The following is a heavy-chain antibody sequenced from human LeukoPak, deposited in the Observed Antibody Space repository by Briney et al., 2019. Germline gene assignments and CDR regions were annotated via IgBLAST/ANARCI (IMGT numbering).Heavy chain of an antibody. CDR2: IYYSGST. CDR3: ARSAFAAGPI. Sequence: PSETLSLTCTVSGGSISSSSYYWGWIRQPPGKGLEWIGSIYYSGSTYYNPSLKSRVTISVDTSKNQFSLKLSSVTAADTAVYYCARSAFAAGPIWGQGTLVTVSS. J-gene: IGHJ4*02. CDR1: GGSISSSSYY. V-gene: IGHV4-39*01. D-gene: IGHD2-2*02.